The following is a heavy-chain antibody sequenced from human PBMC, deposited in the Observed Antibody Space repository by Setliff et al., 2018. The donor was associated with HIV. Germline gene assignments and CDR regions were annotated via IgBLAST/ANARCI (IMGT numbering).Heavy chain of an antibody. D-gene: IGHD2-15*01. Sequence: SETLSLTCAVSGYSISSGYYWGWIRQPPGKGLEWIGSIYHSGSTYYNPSLKSRVTISVDTSKNQFSLKLSSVTAADTAVYYCARDRLYCSGGSCYSVGPNDVFDIWGQGTMVTVSS. CDR2: IYHSGST. V-gene: IGHV4-38-2*02. J-gene: IGHJ3*02. CDR3: ARDRLYCSGGSCYSVGPNDVFDI. CDR1: GYSISSGYY.